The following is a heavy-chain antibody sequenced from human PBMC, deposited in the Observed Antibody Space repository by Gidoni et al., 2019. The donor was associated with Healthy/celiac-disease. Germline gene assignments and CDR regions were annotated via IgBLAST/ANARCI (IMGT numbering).Heavy chain of an antibody. CDR2: IYYSGST. CDR1: GGSISSSSYY. V-gene: IGHV4-39*01. J-gene: IGHJ3*02. Sequence: QLQLQESGPGLVQPSETLSLTCTVSGGSISSSSYYWGWIRQPPGKGLEWIGSIYYSGSTYYNPSLKSRVTISVDTSKNQFSLKLSSVTAADTAVYYCARHGGEMATITDAFDIWGQGTMVTVSS. D-gene: IGHD5-12*01. CDR3: ARHGGEMATITDAFDI.